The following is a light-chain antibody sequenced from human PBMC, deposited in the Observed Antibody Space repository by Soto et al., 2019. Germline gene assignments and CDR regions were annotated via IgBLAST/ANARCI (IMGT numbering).Light chain of an antibody. CDR3: QQYNNWPGT. CDR2: GAS. CDR1: QTVSSN. Sequence: IVMTQSPATLSVSAGERATLSCRASQTVSSNLAWYQQKPGQAPRLLIYGASTRATVIPARFSGSGSGTEFTLTINSLKSEDFAVYFCQQYNNWPGTFGQGTKVDIK. J-gene: IGKJ1*01. V-gene: IGKV3D-15*01.